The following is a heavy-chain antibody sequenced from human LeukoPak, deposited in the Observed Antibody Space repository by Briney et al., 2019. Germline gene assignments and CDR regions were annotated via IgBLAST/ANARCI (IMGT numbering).Heavy chain of an antibody. Sequence: SETLSLTCTVSGGSISSGDYYWSWIRQPPGKGLEWIGYIYYSGSTYYNPSLKSRVTISVDASKNQFSLKLSSVTAADTAVYYCARMPYCSSTSCYTGTADYYYYMDVWGKGTTVTVSS. CDR3: ARMPYCSSTSCYTGTADYYYYMDV. D-gene: IGHD2-2*02. J-gene: IGHJ6*03. CDR1: GGSISSGDYY. CDR2: IYYSGST. V-gene: IGHV4-30-4*08.